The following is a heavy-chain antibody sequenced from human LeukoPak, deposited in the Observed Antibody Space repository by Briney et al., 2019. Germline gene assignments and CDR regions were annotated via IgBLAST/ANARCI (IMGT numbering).Heavy chain of an antibody. J-gene: IGHJ1*01. V-gene: IGHV3-23*01. D-gene: IGHD3-3*01. CDR3: AKDRTDFWSGYYTAEYFQH. CDR1: GFTFSSYA. CDR2: ISGSGGST. Sequence: GSLRLSFSASGFTFSSYAMSWVRQAPGKGLEVVSAISGSGGSTYYEDSVKGLFTISRDNSKNTLYQQMNSLRAEDTAVYYCAKDRTDFWSGYYTAEYFQHWGKGTLVTVSS.